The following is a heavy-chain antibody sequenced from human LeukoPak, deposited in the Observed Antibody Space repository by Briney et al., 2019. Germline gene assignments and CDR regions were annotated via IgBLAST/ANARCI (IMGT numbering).Heavy chain of an antibody. Sequence: GGSLRLSCAAPGFTFSSHAMHWVRQAPGKGLEWVAVISYDGSNKYYADSVKGRFTISRDNSKNTLYLQMNSLRAEDTAVYYCARSGYCSSTSCYWGTWFDPWGQGTLVTVSS. CDR3: ARSGYCSSTSCYWGTWFDP. J-gene: IGHJ5*02. CDR1: GFTFSSHA. D-gene: IGHD2-2*01. CDR2: ISYDGSNK. V-gene: IGHV3-30-3*01.